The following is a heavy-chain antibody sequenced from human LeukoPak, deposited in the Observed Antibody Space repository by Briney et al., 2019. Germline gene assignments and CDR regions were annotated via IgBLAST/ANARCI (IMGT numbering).Heavy chain of an antibody. CDR2: IGSSSRSI. CDR3: ARDNRGY. CDR1: GFTFSGFS. V-gene: IGHV3-21*01. D-gene: IGHD3-10*01. J-gene: IGHJ4*02. Sequence: GGSLRLSCAGSGFTFSGFSMNWVRRAPGKGLEWVSSIGSSSRSIFYADSVKGRFTISRDNAKNSLYLQMNSLRVEDTAVYYCARDNRGYWGQGTLVTVSS.